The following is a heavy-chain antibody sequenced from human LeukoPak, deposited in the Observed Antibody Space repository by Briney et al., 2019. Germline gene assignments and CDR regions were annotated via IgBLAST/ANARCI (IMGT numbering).Heavy chain of an antibody. CDR3: AKDEASRIAVAGFFDY. CDR1: GFTFSSYD. Sequence: PGGSLRLSCAASGFTFSSYDMHWVRQAPGKGLEWVAFIRYDGSNKYYADSVKGRFTISRDNSKNTLYLQMNSLRAEDTAVYYCAKDEASRIAVAGFFDYWGQGTLVTVSS. V-gene: IGHV3-30*02. D-gene: IGHD6-19*01. CDR2: IRYDGSNK. J-gene: IGHJ4*02.